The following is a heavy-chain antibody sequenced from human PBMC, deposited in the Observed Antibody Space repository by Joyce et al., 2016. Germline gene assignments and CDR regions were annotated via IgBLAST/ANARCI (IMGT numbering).Heavy chain of an antibody. V-gene: IGHV3-23*01. D-gene: IGHD4-11*01. Sequence: LEWVSGITGGGTTYYAESVKGRFTISRDKSENMLYLQMSSLRAEDTALYYCAKGAEVTSNLDSWGQGTLVTVSS. CDR2: ITGGGTT. CDR3: AKGAEVTSNLDS. J-gene: IGHJ4*02.